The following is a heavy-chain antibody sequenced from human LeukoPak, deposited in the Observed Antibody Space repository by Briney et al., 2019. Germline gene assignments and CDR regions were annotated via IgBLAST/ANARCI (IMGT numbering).Heavy chain of an antibody. J-gene: IGHJ4*02. V-gene: IGHV3-33*01. D-gene: IGHD3-22*01. CDR1: GFTFSSYG. CDR2: IWYDGSNK. Sequence: PGRSLRLSCAASGFTFSSYGMHWVRQAPGKGLEWAAVIWYDGSNKYYADSVKGRFTISRDNSKNTLNLQMNSLRAEDTAVYYCARGLSYYDSSGYYYGFDYWGQGTLVTVSS. CDR3: ARGLSYYDSSGYYYGFDY.